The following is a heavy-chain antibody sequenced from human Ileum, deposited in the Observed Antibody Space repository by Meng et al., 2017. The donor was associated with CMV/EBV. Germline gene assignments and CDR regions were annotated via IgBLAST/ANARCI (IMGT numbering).Heavy chain of an antibody. V-gene: IGHV3-73*01. D-gene: IGHD4/OR15-4a*01. Sequence: GESLKISCATSGFAFSDSAMHWVRQASGKGLEWVGRIRDRPNNYATTYADSVRGRFTISRDDTKNTAFPLMDSLKIEDTATYYCSSLHDSGGHWGQGTLVTVSS. J-gene: IGHJ4*02. CDR2: IRDRPNNYAT. CDR3: SSLHDSGGH. CDR1: GFAFSDSA.